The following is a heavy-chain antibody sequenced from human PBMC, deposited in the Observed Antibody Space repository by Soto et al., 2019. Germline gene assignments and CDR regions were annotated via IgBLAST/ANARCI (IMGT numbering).Heavy chain of an antibody. CDR3: ATHATWSPGRFDP. V-gene: IGHV4-61*01. CDR2: IHYSGNT. CDR1: CESVKSGSYY. J-gene: IGHJ5*02. D-gene: IGHD2-2*01. Sequence: SETLSLTCTVSCESVKSGSYYWNWIRQPPGKGLEWIGYIHYSGNTRYNPSLKSRVAMSLDTSKNQFSLKLTSVTAADTAVYYCATHATWSPGRFDPWGQGTLVTVSS.